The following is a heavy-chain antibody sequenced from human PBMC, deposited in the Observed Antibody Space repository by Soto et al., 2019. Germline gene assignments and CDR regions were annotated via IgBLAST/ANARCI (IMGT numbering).Heavy chain of an antibody. CDR1: GFTFSSYA. D-gene: IGHD3-3*01. CDR3: AKVFVFTIREGFDY. J-gene: IGHJ4*02. CDR2: ITGSGDST. Sequence: LRLSCAASGFTFSSYAMSWVRQAPGKGLEWVSAITGSGDSTYYADSVKGRFTVSRDNSKNTLYLQMNSLRAEETAVYYCAKVFVFTIREGFDYWGLGTLVTVS. V-gene: IGHV3-23*01.